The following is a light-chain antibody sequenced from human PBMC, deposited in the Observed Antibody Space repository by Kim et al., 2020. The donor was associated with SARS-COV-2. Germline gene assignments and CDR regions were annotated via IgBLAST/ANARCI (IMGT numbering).Light chain of an antibody. V-gene: IGLV1-44*01. Sequence: IILCSGSSSNIGDNTVTWYHLLPGSAPKLLIYDVSHRPSGVIDRFSGSKSGNSASLTICGLQPDVEATYYCAACDDNMSSCVFGTGTKVTVL. CDR3: AACDDNMSSCV. J-gene: IGLJ1*01. CDR1: SSNIGDNT. CDR2: DVS.